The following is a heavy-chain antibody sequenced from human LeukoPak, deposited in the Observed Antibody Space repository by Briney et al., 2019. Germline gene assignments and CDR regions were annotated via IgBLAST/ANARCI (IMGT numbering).Heavy chain of an antibody. Sequence: PGGSLRLSCAARGFIFDNYAIHWVRQAPGKGLEWVSLISGDGGSTFYADSVRGRFTISRDNTRNSLSLQMSSLRSEDTALYYCARESETSGWYDYWGQGTLVTVSS. CDR2: ISGDGGST. J-gene: IGHJ4*02. D-gene: IGHD6-19*01. CDR3: ARESETSGWYDY. V-gene: IGHV3-43*02. CDR1: GFIFDNYA.